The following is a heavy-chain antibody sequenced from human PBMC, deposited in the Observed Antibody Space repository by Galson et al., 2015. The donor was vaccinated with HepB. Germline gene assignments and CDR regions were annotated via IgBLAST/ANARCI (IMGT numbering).Heavy chain of an antibody. V-gene: IGHV3-30*02. Sequence: SLRLSCAASGFTFSSYGMHWVRQAPGKGLEWVAFIRYDGSNKYYADSVKGRFTISRDNSKNTLYLQMNSLRAEDTAVYYCAKDKVPYGSGSYYIDYWGQGTLVTVSS. CDR3: AKDKVPYGSGSYYIDY. J-gene: IGHJ4*02. CDR1: GFTFSSYG. D-gene: IGHD3-10*01. CDR2: IRYDGSNK.